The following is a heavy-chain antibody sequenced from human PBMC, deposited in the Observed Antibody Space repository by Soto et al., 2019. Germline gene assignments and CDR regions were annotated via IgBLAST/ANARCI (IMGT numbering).Heavy chain of an antibody. D-gene: IGHD2-21*01. V-gene: IGHV4-31*03. CDR3: ARLRIATNNYKWFDP. CDR2: IYVTGAV. CDR1: GAALNSGNYY. Sequence: SETLSLTCSVSGAALNSGNYYWSWIRQVPGKGLEWIGHIYVTGAVDYNPSLRDRITISRDTSERQFSLNLRLVTAADTAVYYCARLRIATNNYKWFDPWGQGTLVTVSS. J-gene: IGHJ5*02.